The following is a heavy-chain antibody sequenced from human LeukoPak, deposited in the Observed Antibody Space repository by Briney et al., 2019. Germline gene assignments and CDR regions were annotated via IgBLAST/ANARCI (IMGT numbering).Heavy chain of an antibody. CDR2: ISAYNGNT. CDR3: AGDLYYYDSSGWIPFDY. Sequence: GASVKVSCKASGYTFTSYGISWVRQAPGQGLEWMGWISAYNGNTNYAQKLQGRVTMTTDTSTSTAYMELRSLRSDDTAVYYCAGDLYYYDSSGWIPFDYWGQGTLVTVSS. J-gene: IGHJ4*02. D-gene: IGHD3-22*01. CDR1: GYTFTSYG. V-gene: IGHV1-18*01.